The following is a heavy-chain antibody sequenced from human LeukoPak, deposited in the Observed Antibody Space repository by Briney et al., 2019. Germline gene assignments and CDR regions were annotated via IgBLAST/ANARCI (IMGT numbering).Heavy chain of an antibody. CDR2: IYHSGST. D-gene: IGHD6-13*01. CDR3: ARGSRSSWYWVFDY. V-gene: IGHV4-30-2*01. J-gene: IGHJ4*02. Sequence: SETLSLTCAVSGGSISSGGYSWRWIRQPPGKGLEWIGYIYHSGSTYYNPSLKSRVTISVDRSKNQFSLKLSSVTAADTAVYYCARGSRSSWYWVFDYWGQGTLVTVSS. CDR1: GGSISSGGYS.